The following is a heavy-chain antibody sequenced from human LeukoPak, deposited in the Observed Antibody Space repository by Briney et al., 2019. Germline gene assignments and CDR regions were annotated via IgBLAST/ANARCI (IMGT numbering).Heavy chain of an antibody. CDR1: GGTFNNSA. Sequence: GASVKVSCKTSGGTFNNSAISWVRQAPGQGLEWMGGIIPIFGTANYAQKFQGRVTITTDESTSTAYMELSSLRSEDTAVYYCAREPLGYCSGGSCYSGNRFDPWGQGTLVTVSS. V-gene: IGHV1-69*05. CDR2: IIPIFGTA. D-gene: IGHD2-15*01. J-gene: IGHJ5*02. CDR3: AREPLGYCSGGSCYSGNRFDP.